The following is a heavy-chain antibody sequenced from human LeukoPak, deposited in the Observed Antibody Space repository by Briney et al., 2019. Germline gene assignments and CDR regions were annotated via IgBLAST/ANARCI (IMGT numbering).Heavy chain of an antibody. CDR2: INHSGST. D-gene: IGHD2-2*02. V-gene: IGHV4-34*01. Sequence: SETLSLTCAVYGGSFSGYYWSWIRQPPGKGLEWIGEINHSGSTNYNPSLKSRVTISVDTSKNQFSLKLSSVTAADTAVYYCAREAVVVPAAIRRGNWFDPWGQGTLVTVSS. J-gene: IGHJ5*02. CDR1: GGSFSGYY. CDR3: AREAVVVPAAIRRGNWFDP.